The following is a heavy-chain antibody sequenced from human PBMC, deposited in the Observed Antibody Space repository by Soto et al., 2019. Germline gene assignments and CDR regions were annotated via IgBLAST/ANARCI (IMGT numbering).Heavy chain of an antibody. V-gene: IGHV3-43*01. D-gene: IGHD1-26*01. Sequence: EVQLVESGGVVVQPGGSLRLSCAASGFTFDDYTMHWVRQAPGKGLEWVSLISWDGGSTYYADSVKGRFTISRDNSKNSLYLQMNSLSSEDTALYYCAKDMYSGSYPYYYYYGMDVWGQGTTVTVSS. CDR1: GFTFDDYT. J-gene: IGHJ6*02. CDR2: ISWDGGST. CDR3: AKDMYSGSYPYYYYYGMDV.